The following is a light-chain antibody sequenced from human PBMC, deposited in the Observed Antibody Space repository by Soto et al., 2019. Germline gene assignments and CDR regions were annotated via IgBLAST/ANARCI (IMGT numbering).Light chain of an antibody. CDR1: NIGSKS. CDR2: YDS. V-gene: IGLV3-21*04. J-gene: IGLJ1*01. Sequence: SYELTQPPSVSVAPGQTARITCGGDNIGSKSVHWYQQKPGQAPVLVIYYDSDRPSGIPERFSGSNSGNTATLTISRVEAGDEADYYCQVWDSSSDHLVFGTGTNLTVL. CDR3: QVWDSSSDHLV.